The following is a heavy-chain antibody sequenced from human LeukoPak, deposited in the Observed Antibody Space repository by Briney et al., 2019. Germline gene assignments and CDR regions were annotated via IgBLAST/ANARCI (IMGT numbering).Heavy chain of an antibody. J-gene: IGHJ3*02. CDR2: IYYSGST. Sequence: PSETLSLTCTVSGASISSYYWTWIRQPPGKGLEWIGYIYYSGSTNYNPSLKSRVTISVDTSKNQFSLKLSSVTAADTAVYYCARGRLRGYSYGYAFDIWGQGTMVTVSS. CDR3: ARGRLRGYSYGYAFDI. D-gene: IGHD5-18*01. CDR1: GASISSYY. V-gene: IGHV4-59*12.